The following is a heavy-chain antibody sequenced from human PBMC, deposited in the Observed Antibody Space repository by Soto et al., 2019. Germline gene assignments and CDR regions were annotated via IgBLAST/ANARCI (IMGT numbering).Heavy chain of an antibody. CDR2: FSLSGTT. V-gene: IGHV4-4*07. CDR1: GASITGTSY. D-gene: IGHD2-8*02. Sequence: SETLSLTCTVSGASITGTSYWSWIRQPAGKGLEWIGRFSLSGTTNYNPSLRSRVTMSADVSKNQFSLRLTSVTAADTALYYCARGMTPPGAPAWYYFDSWGQGTLVTVSS. J-gene: IGHJ4*02. CDR3: ARGMTPPGAPAWYYFDS.